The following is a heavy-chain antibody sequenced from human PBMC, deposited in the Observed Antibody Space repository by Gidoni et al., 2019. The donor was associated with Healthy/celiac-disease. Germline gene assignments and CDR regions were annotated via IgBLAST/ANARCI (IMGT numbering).Heavy chain of an antibody. V-gene: IGHV4-34*01. CDR1: GGSFSGYD. J-gene: IGHJ4*02. D-gene: IGHD2-15*01. CDR3: ARGPYCRGGSCYHPRVTGYFDY. Sequence: QVQLQQWGAGLLKPSETLSLTCAVYGGSFSGYDWSWIRQPPGKGREWIGEINHSGSTNYNPSLTRRVTISVDPSKNHFSLKLSSVTAADTAVYYCARGPYCRGGSCYHPRVTGYFDYWGQGTLVTVSS. CDR2: INHSGST.